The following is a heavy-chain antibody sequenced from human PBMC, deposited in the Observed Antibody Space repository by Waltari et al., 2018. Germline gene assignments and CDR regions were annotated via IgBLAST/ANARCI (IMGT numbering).Heavy chain of an antibody. V-gene: IGHV1-18*01. J-gene: IGHJ4*02. D-gene: IGHD3-22*01. CDR1: GYTFNSYG. CDR2: ISAYNGNT. CDR3: ARGSSGYTEADFDY. Sequence: QVQLVQSGAEVKKPGASVTVSCQASGYTFNSYGIHWLRQAPGQGLEWMAWISAYNGNTNYAQKLQGRVTVTTDTSTSTAYMELRSLRSDDTAVYYCARGSSGYTEADFDYWGQGTLVTVSS.